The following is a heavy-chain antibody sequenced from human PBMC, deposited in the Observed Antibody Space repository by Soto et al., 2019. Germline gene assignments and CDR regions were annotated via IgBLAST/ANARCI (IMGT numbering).Heavy chain of an antibody. Sequence: EVHLVESGGGVVQPGGSLRLSSAASGFTFSSYSLNWVRQAPGKGLEWVSYITSSGTTVYYADSVRGRFTISRDNAKNALYLQMNSLRDDDTAVYYCARGSSNWAYYFDFWGQGTLVTVSS. V-gene: IGHV3-48*02. D-gene: IGHD6-13*01. CDR2: ITSSGTTV. CDR1: GFTFSSYS. CDR3: ARGSSNWAYYFDF. J-gene: IGHJ4*02.